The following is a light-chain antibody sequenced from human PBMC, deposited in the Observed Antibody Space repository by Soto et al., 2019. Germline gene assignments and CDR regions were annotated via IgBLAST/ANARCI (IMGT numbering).Light chain of an antibody. CDR2: GSS. CDR1: QAIRND. J-gene: IGKJ1*01. CDR3: LQHNVFPRT. Sequence: DIQMTQSPSSLSASVGDRVTITCRASQAIRNDLAWYQQKPGRAPKRLIYGSSSLQSGVPSRFSGRGSGTEFTLTISSLQPEDFATYYCLQHNVFPRTFGQGTKVKIK. V-gene: IGKV1-17*01.